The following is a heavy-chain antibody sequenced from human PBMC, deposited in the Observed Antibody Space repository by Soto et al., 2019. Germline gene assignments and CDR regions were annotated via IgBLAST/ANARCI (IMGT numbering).Heavy chain of an antibody. J-gene: IGHJ6*02. CDR2: IWYDGSNK. CDR3: ARASTPFYYSYGMDV. Sequence: GGSLRLSCAASGFTFSSYGMHWVRQAPGKGLEWVAVIWYDGSNKYYADSVKGRFTISRDNSKNTLYLQMNSLRAEDTAVYYCARASTPFYYSYGMDVWGQGPTVTVSS. V-gene: IGHV3-33*01. CDR1: GFTFSSYG.